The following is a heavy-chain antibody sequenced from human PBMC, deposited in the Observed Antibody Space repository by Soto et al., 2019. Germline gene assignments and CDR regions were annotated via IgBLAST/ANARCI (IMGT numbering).Heavy chain of an antibody. CDR3: AKEMTSGSRLAFDY. V-gene: IGHV3-23*01. J-gene: IGHJ4*02. CDR1: GFTFSSYA. Sequence: GGSLRLSCAASGFTFSSYAMSWVRQAPGKGLEWVSAISGSGGSTYYADSVEGRFTISRDNSRNTVYLQMNSVRAEDTAVYCCAKEMTSGSRLAFDYWGQGTLVTVSS. D-gene: IGHD2-15*01. CDR2: ISGSGGST.